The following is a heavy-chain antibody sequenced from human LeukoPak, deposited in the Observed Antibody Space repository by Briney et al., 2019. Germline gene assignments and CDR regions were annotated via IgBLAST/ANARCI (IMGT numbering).Heavy chain of an antibody. J-gene: IGHJ6*02. Sequence: SETLSLTCAVYGGSFGVSYWSWIRRSPGKGLEWIGENDNSGSTNFNPSLKSRVTISVDTSKNQFSLKLSSVTAADTGIYYCVRDKRTTARLGFYNYYGMDVWGQGTTVTVSS. CDR3: VRDKRTTARLGFYNYYGMDV. D-gene: IGHD6-6*01. V-gene: IGHV4-34*01. CDR1: GGSFGVSY. CDR2: NDNSGST.